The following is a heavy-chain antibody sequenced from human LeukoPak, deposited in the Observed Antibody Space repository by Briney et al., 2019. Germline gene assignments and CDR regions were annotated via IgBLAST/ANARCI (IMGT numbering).Heavy chain of an antibody. D-gene: IGHD6-19*01. Sequence: ASVKVSCKASGGTFSSYAISWVRQAPGQGLEWMGWISAYNGNTNYAQKLQGRVTMTTDTSTSTAYMELRSLRSDDTAVYYCARKVAGASDYWGQGTLVTVSS. J-gene: IGHJ4*02. CDR2: ISAYNGNT. CDR3: ARKVAGASDY. V-gene: IGHV1-18*01. CDR1: GGTFSSYA.